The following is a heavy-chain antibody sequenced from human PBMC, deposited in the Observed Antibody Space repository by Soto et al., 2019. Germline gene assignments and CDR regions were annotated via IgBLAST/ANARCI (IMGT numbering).Heavy chain of an antibody. CDR3: ARQIYDSDTGPNFQYYFDS. Sequence: PGESLKISCKGPGYNFAGYWITCFPQKPVKVLWWMGRIDPSDSQTYYSPSFRGHVTISATKSITTVFLQWSSLRASDTAMYYCARQIYDSDTGPNFQYYFDSWGQGTPVTVSS. J-gene: IGHJ4*02. D-gene: IGHD3-22*01. CDR1: GYNFAGYW. CDR2: IDPSDSQT. V-gene: IGHV5-10-1*01.